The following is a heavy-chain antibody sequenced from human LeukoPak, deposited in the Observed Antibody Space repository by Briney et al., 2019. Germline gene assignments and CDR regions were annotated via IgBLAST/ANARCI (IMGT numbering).Heavy chain of an antibody. CDR3: AELGITMIGGV. D-gene: IGHD3-10*02. Sequence: GGSLRLSCAASGFTFSSYWMSWVRQAPGKGLERVANIKQDGSEKYYVDSVKGRFTISRDNAKNSLYLQMNSLRAEDTAVYYCAELGITMIGGVWGKGTTVTISS. J-gene: IGHJ6*04. CDR2: IKQDGSEK. V-gene: IGHV3-7*01. CDR1: GFTFSSYW.